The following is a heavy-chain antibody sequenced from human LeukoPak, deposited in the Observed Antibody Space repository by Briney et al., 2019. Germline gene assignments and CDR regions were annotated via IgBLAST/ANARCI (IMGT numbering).Heavy chain of an antibody. D-gene: IGHD5-18*01. CDR2: IVGDSTIE. V-gene: IGHV3-23*01. J-gene: IGHJ6*03. Sequence: GGSLRLSCAASGFAFNNDAMTWVRQPSGKGLEWVSTIVGDSTIEYYADSVKGRFTISSDNSKTMLFLHMNSLRAEDTAIYYCARQPYFYYYLDVWGKGTTVTVTS. CDR1: GFAFNNDA. CDR3: ARQPYFYYYLDV.